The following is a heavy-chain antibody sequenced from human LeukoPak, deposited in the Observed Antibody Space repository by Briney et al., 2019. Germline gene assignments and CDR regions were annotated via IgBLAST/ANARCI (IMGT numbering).Heavy chain of an antibody. J-gene: IGHJ6*03. CDR2: INPSGGGT. CDR3: ARDRGGYCSGGSCYSLYYYYYMDV. D-gene: IGHD2-15*01. V-gene: IGHV1-46*01. CDR1: GYTFTSYY. Sequence: ASVKVSCKASGYTFTSYYIHWVRQAPGQGLEWMGIINPSGGGTSYAQKFQGRITIAADESTSTAYMELSSLRSEDTAVYYCARDRGGYCSGGSCYSLYYYYYMDVWGKGTTVTVSS.